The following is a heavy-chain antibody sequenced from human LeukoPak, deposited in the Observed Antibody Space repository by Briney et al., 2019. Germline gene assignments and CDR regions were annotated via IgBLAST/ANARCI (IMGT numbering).Heavy chain of an antibody. J-gene: IGHJ3*02. CDR3: ARDRIIYGDYGDAFDI. CDR2: ISSSSSYI. Sequence: GGSLRLSCEASGFTFSTYSLNWVRQAPGRGLEWVSSISSSSSYIYYADSLKGRFTISRDNAKNSLYLQMNSLRAEDTAVYFCARDRIIYGDYGDAFDIWGQGTMVTVSS. CDR1: GFTFSTYS. D-gene: IGHD4-17*01. V-gene: IGHV3-21*01.